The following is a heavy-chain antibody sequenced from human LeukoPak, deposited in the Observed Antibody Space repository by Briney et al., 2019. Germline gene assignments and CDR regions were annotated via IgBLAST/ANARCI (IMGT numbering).Heavy chain of an antibody. Sequence: GGSLRLSCAASGFTFSSYAMHWVRQAPGKGLEWVSAISGSGGSTYYADSVKGRFTISRDNSKNTLYLQMNSLRAEDTAVYYCAKVNDFWLRYFDYWGQGTLVTVSS. CDR3: AKVNDFWLRYFDY. V-gene: IGHV3-23*01. CDR2: ISGSGGST. J-gene: IGHJ4*02. D-gene: IGHD3-3*01. CDR1: GFTFSSYA.